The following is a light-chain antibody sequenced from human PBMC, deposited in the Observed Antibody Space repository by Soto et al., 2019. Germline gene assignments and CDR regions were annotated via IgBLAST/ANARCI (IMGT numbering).Light chain of an antibody. CDR2: SNN. J-gene: IGLJ1*01. CDR3: AAWDDSLNASV. CDR1: SSNVGSNT. Sequence: MLTQPPSASGAPGQRVTISCSGSSSNVGSNTVSWYQQFPGTAPKLLIHSNNKRPSGVPDRFSGSKSGTSASLAISGLQSEDEADYYCAAWDDSLNASVFGGGTKVTVL. V-gene: IGLV1-44*01.